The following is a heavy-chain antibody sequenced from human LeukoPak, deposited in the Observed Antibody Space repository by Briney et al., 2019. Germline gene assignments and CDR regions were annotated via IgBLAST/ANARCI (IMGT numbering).Heavy chain of an antibody. CDR1: GGSISSGDYY. J-gene: IGHJ6*03. V-gene: IGHV4-30-4*08. CDR2: IYYGGST. Sequence: SQTLSLTCTVSGGSISSGDYYWSWIRQPPGKGLEWIGYIYYGGSTYYNPSLKSRVTISVDTSKNQFSLKLSSVTAADTAVYYCARVRRVQLWLMGYYYYYMDVWGKGTTVTVSS. CDR3: ARVRRVQLWLMGYYYYYMDV. D-gene: IGHD5-18*01.